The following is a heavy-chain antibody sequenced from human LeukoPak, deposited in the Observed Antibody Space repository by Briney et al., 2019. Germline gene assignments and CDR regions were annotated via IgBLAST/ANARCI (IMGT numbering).Heavy chain of an antibody. Sequence: GGSLRLSCAASGFTFSSYWMHWVRQAPGKGLVWVSRINSDGSSTTYADSVKGRFTISRDNAKNTVYLQMNSLRAEDTAVYYCAKADRGWGVISKDWGQGTLVTVSS. V-gene: IGHV3-74*01. CDR2: INSDGSST. CDR1: GFTFSSYW. J-gene: IGHJ4*02. CDR3: AKADRGWGVISKD. D-gene: IGHD3-10*01.